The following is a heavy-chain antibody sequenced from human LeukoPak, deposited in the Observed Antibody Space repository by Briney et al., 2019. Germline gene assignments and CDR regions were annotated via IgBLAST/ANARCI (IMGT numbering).Heavy chain of an antibody. J-gene: IGHJ5*02. CDR2: INPNTGGT. CDR3: AKCPGVGPTPNWFDP. D-gene: IGHD1-26*01. Sequence: ASVKVSCKASGYTFTGYNMHWVRQAPGQGLEWMGWINPNTGGTNYAQRFQGRVTMTRDTSINTAYMELSRLRSDDTAVYYCAKCPGVGPTPNWFDPWGQGTPVTVSS. V-gene: IGHV1-2*02. CDR1: GYTFTGYN.